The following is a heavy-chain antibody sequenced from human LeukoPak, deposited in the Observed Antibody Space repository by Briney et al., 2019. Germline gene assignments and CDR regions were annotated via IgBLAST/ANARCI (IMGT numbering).Heavy chain of an antibody. J-gene: IGHJ6*02. CDR1: GGSFSGYY. Sequence: SETLSLTCAVYGGSFSGYYWSWIRQPTGKGLEWIGEINHSGSTNYNPSLKSRVTISVDTSKNQFSLKLSSVTAADTAVYYCARWVRGVTYYYYYGMDVWGQGTTVTVSS. D-gene: IGHD3-10*01. CDR2: INHSGST. CDR3: ARWVRGVTYYYYYGMDV. V-gene: IGHV4-34*01.